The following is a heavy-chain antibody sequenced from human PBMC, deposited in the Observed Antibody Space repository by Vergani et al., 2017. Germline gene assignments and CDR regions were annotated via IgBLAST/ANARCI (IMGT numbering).Heavy chain of an antibody. D-gene: IGHD2-2*01. CDR3: ARADIVVVPAAIPDYYNGMDV. CDR1: GYSFTSYW. Sequence: EVQLVQAGAEVKKPGESLKISCKGSGYSFTSYWIGWVRQMPGKGLEWMGIIYPGDSDTRYSPSFPGQVTISADKSISTSYLQWSSLKASDTAMYYCARADIVVVPAAIPDYYNGMDVWGQGTTVTVYS. CDR2: IYPGDSDT. J-gene: IGHJ6*02. V-gene: IGHV5-51*01.